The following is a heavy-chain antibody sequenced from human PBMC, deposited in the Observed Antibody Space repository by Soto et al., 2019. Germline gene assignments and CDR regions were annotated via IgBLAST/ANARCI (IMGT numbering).Heavy chain of an antibody. Sequence: EVQLVESGGGLVKPGGSLRLSCAASGFTFSNDWMSWVRQAPGKGLQWVGRIRSKTDGGTTDYAAPVKGRITISRDDSKNTLYLHMNSLKIDDTAVDYCTTSTDLLWLGEDIWIDVWGQGTLVTVSS. V-gene: IGHV3-15*01. CDR3: TTSTDLLWLGEDIWIDV. CDR2: IRSKTDGGTT. J-gene: IGHJ5*02. CDR1: GFTFSNDW. D-gene: IGHD2-21*01.